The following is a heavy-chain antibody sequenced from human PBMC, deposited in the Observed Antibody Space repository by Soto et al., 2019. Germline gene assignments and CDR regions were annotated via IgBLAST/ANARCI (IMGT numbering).Heavy chain of an antibody. CDR2: IRVSGGST. CDR3: AKAAGSDYYPVDY. J-gene: IGHJ4*02. V-gene: IGHV3-23*01. Sequence: EVQLLESGGGLVQPGGSLRLSCAASGINLSRYALSWFRQAPGKGLEWVSAIRVSGGSTYYAGSVKGRFTMSRDNSKSTLFLHMNSLRAEATAVYYSAKAAGSDYYPVDYWGQGSLVTVSS. D-gene: IGHD3-22*01. CDR1: GINLSRYA.